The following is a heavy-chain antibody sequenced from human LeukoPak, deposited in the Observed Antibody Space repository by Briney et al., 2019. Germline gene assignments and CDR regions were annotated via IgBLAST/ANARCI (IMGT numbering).Heavy chain of an antibody. J-gene: IGHJ3*02. Sequence: GGSLRLSCAASGFPFSSYNMNWVRQAPGEGLEWVSYISGGSSTIYYADSVRGRFTISRDNAKNSLDLHMSSLRAEDTAVYYCARERGGRMYAFDIWGQGTMVTVSS. V-gene: IGHV3-48*01. CDR2: ISGGSSTI. CDR3: ARERGGRMYAFDI. D-gene: IGHD3-16*01. CDR1: GFPFSSYN.